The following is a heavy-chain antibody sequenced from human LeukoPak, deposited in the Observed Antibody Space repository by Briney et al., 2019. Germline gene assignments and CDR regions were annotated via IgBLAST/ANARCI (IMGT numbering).Heavy chain of an antibody. Sequence: GGSLRLSCAASGFTFSSYAMSWVRQAPGKGLEWVSVISGSSGRTYYADSVKGRFTISRDNSKNTLYLQMNNLRAEDTAVYYCAKVWYYGSGSSYWGQGTLVTVSS. J-gene: IGHJ4*02. V-gene: IGHV3-23*01. D-gene: IGHD3-10*01. CDR3: AKVWYYGSGSSY. CDR1: GFTFSSYA. CDR2: ISGSSGRT.